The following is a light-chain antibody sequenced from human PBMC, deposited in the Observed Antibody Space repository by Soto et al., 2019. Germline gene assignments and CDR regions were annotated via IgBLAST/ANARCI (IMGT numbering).Light chain of an antibody. J-gene: IGKJ1*01. CDR1: QGIRND. CDR3: LQDYNYPWT. Sequence: AIQLTQSPSSLSASVGARVTLTGLASQGIRNDLGWYQQKPGKAPKLLIYAASSLQSGVPSRFSGSGSGTDFTLTISSLQPEDFATYYCLQDYNYPWTFGQGTKVDIK. CDR2: AAS. V-gene: IGKV1-6*01.